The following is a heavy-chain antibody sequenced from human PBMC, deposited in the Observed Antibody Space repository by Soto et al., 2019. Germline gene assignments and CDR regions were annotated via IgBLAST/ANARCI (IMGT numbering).Heavy chain of an antibody. V-gene: IGHV4-34*01. CDR3: ARRAVAGTLFLYYYYGMDV. J-gene: IGHJ6*02. CDR2: INHSGST. Sequence: SETLSLTCAVYGGYFSGYYWSWIRQPPGKGLEWIGEINHSGSTNYNPSLKSRVTISVDTSKNQFSLKLSSVTAADTAVYYCARRAVAGTLFLYYYYGMDVWGQGTTVTVSS. D-gene: IGHD6-19*01. CDR1: GGYFSGYY.